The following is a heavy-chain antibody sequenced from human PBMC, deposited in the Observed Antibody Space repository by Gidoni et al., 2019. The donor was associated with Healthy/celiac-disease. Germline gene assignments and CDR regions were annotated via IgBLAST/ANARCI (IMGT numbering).Heavy chain of an antibody. CDR1: GGSFSGYY. Sequence: QVQLQQWGAGLLKPSETLSLTCAVYGGSFSGYYWSWIRQPPGKGLEWIGEIKHSGSTNYNPSLKSRVTISVDTSKNQFSLKLSSVTAADTAVYYCARGVLGYCSSTSCHYYYYYMDVWGKGTTVTVSS. CDR2: IKHSGST. CDR3: ARGVLGYCSSTSCHYYYYYMDV. J-gene: IGHJ6*03. V-gene: IGHV4-34*01. D-gene: IGHD2-2*01.